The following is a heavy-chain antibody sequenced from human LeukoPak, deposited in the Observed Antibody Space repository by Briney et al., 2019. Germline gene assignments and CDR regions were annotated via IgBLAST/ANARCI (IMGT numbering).Heavy chain of an antibody. CDR1: GYTFTNYA. CDR3: ARGAGFAEPLPEY. J-gene: IGHJ4*02. D-gene: IGHD1-14*01. V-gene: IGHV1-3*01. Sequence: GASVKVSCKASGYTFTNYAIQWVRQVPGQSLEWMGWINAGHGNTKYSQKLQGRVTITRDTSASTAYMELSSLRSEDTAVYYCARGAGFAEPLPEYWGQGTLLTVSS. CDR2: INAGHGNT.